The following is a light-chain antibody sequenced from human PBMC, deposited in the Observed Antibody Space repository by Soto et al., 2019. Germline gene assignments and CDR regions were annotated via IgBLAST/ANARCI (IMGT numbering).Light chain of an antibody. CDR1: QGIGSW. CDR2: DAS. J-gene: IGKJ4*01. Sequence: DIQMTQSPSSVSASVGDRVTITCRATQGIGSWLAWYQQKPGKAPNLLIYDASRLNSGVPSRFSGSGSGTDFSLTISSLQPEDFATYYCQQANSFPHSFGGGTKVEIK. V-gene: IGKV1-12*01. CDR3: QQANSFPHS.